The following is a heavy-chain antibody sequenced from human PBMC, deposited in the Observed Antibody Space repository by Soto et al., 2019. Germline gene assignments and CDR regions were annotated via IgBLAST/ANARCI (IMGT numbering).Heavy chain of an antibody. CDR2: ISYDGSNE. J-gene: IGHJ6*03. CDR1: GFTFYIYG. Sequence: QVQLVESGGGVVQPGRSLRLSCAASGFTFYIYGMHWVRQAPGKGLEWVAVISYDGSNEYSADSVKGRFTISRDKSKNTMCLQMNRMRAEDTAVYYCAKSVAATIGGYYYYMDVWGKGTTVTVSS. CDR3: AKSVAATIGGYYYYMDV. V-gene: IGHV3-30*18. D-gene: IGHD6-19*01.